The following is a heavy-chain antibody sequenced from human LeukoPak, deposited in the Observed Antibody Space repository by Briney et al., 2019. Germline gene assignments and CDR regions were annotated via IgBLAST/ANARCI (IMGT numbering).Heavy chain of an antibody. CDR3: ARTYTRFNYYYMDV. CDR2: IYTSGST. V-gene: IGHV4-61*02. D-gene: IGHD3-16*01. J-gene: IGHJ6*03. Sequence: SETLSLTCTVSGDSISRDYYYWSWIRQPAGKGLEWIGRIYTSGSTNYNPSLNSRVTISVDTSKNQFSLMLTSVTAADTAVYYCARTYTRFNYYYMDVWGKGTTVTISS. CDR1: GDSISRDYYY.